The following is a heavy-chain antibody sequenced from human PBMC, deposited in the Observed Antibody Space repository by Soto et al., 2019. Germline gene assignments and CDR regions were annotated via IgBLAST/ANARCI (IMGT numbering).Heavy chain of an antibody. CDR3: ARDGYGGYGIDY. CDR1: GFTFSSYE. V-gene: IGHV3-48*03. CDR2: ISSSGSTI. D-gene: IGHD5-12*01. Sequence: PGGSLRLSCAASGFTFSSYEMNWVRQAPGKGLEWVSYISSSGSTIYYADSVKGRFTISRDNAKNSLYLQMNSLRAEDTAVYYCARDGYGGYGIDYWGQGXLVTVSS. J-gene: IGHJ4*02.